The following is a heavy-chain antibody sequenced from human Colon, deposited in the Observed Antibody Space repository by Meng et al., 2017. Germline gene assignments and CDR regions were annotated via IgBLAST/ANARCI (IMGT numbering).Heavy chain of an antibody. CDR1: GFTLNSYA. CDR3: ARGDRGSGWGL. CDR2: LGSGGGT. D-gene: IGHD6-19*01. J-gene: IGHJ4*02. Sequence: GESLKISCEASGFTLNSYAMSWVRQAPGKGLEWVSALGSGGGTHYVGSVKGRSTIPRDNPKNTLYLQMDSRRAEDTAVYYCARGDRGSGWGLWGQGTLVTVSS. V-gene: IGHV3-23*01.